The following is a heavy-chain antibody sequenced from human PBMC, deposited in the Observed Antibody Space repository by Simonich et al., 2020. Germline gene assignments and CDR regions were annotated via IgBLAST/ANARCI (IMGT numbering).Heavy chain of an antibody. D-gene: IGHD5-12*01. Sequence: EVQLVESGGGLVQPGGSLRLSCAASGFTFSSYSMNWVRQAQGKGLEWVSYISSSSSTIYYAYSVKGRFTISRDNDKNSLYLQMNSLRAEDTAVYYCARDSSYYAFDIWGQGTMVTVSS. CDR2: ISSSSSTI. V-gene: IGHV3-48*01. J-gene: IGHJ3*02. CDR1: GFTFSSYS. CDR3: ARDSSYYAFDI.